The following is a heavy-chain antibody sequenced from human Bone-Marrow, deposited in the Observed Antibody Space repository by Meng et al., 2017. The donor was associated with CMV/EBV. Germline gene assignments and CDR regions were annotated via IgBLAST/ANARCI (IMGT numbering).Heavy chain of an antibody. Sequence: GESLKIPCAASGFTFSDYYMSWIRQAPGKGLEWISYISGSGSTIYYADSVKGRFTISRDNAKNSLYLQINSLRAEDTAVYYCARVVTRVRGVITPNFDYWGQGSLVTVSS. V-gene: IGHV3-11*04. CDR2: ISGSGSTI. CDR3: ARVVTRVRGVITPNFDY. D-gene: IGHD3-10*01. CDR1: GFTFSDYY. J-gene: IGHJ4*02.